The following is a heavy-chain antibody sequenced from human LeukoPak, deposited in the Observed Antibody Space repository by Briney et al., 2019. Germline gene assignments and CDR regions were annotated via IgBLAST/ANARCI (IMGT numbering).Heavy chain of an antibody. CDR2: IKQDETAK. V-gene: IGHV3-7*01. Sequence: GGSLRLSCAASGFTFSSYAMSWVRQAPGKGLEWVANIKQDETAKFYVDSVKGRFTVSRDNANNSLFLQMTYLGAEDTAVYYCVRGGAGSGSFDFWGQGTLVTVSS. D-gene: IGHD1-26*01. J-gene: IGHJ5*01. CDR3: VRGGAGSGSFDF. CDR1: GFTFSSYA.